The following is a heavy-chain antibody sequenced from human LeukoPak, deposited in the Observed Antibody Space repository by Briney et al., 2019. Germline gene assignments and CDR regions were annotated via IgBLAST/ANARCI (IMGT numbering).Heavy chain of an antibody. J-gene: IGHJ4*02. D-gene: IGHD5-24*01. CDR3: ARDAGWDGYNFLDY. V-gene: IGHV4-34*01. CDR1: GGSFSGYY. CDR2: INHSGST. Sequence: SETLSLTCAVYGGSFSGYYWSWIRQPPGKGLEWIGEINHSGSTNYNPSLKSRVTISVDTSKNQFSLKPSSVTAADTAVYYCARDAGWDGYNFLDYWGQGTLVTVSS.